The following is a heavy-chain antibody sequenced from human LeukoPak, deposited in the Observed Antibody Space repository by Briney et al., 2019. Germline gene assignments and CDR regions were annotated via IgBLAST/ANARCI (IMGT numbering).Heavy chain of an antibody. CDR3: AKDTGKQWELFYYYYGMDV. J-gene: IGHJ6*02. D-gene: IGHD1-26*01. CDR2: ISGSGGST. V-gene: IGHV3-23*01. Sequence: GGSLRLSCAASGFTFSSYAMSWVRQAPGKGLEWVSAISGSGGSTYYADSVKGRFTISRDNSKNTLYLQMNSLRAEDTAVYCCAKDTGKQWELFYYYYGMDVWGQGTTVTVSS. CDR1: GFTFSSYA.